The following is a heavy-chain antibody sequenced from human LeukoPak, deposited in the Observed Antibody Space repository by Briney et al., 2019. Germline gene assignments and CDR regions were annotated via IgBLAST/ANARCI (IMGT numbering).Heavy chain of an antibody. CDR2: IYSGGST. CDR1: GFTVSSNY. J-gene: IGHJ6*02. D-gene: IGHD2-15*01. CDR3: ARRGCSGGSCYYYYYGMDV. V-gene: IGHV3-53*01. Sequence: TGGSLRLSCAASGFTVSSNYMSWVRQAPGKGLEWVSVIYSGGSTYYADSVKGRFTISRDNSKNTLYLQMNSLRAEDTAVYYCARRGCSGGSCYYYYYGMDVWGQGTTVTVSS.